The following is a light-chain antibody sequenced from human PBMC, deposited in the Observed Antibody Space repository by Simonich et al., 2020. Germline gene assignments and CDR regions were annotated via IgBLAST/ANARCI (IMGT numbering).Light chain of an antibody. J-gene: IGKJ2*01. V-gene: IGKV4-1*01. CDR3: QQYYSTPYT. CDR1: QSVLYSSNNKNY. CDR2: WAS. Sequence: DIVMTQSPDSLAVSLGDRATINCKSSQSVLYSSNNKNYLAWYQQKPGQPPKLLIYWASPRESGVPDRFSGSGSGTDFTLTISSRQAEDVAVYYCQQYYSTPYTFGQGTKLEIK.